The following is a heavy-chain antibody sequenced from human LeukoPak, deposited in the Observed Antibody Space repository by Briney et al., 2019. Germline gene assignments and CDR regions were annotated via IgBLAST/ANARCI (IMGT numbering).Heavy chain of an antibody. CDR2: IYTSGST. V-gene: IGHV4-61*02. CDR3: ARGIHDFWSNYYYYMDV. Sequence: PSETLSLTCTVSGGSISSGSYYWSWIRQPAGKGLEWIGRIYTSGSTNYNPSLKSRVTISVDTSKNQFSLKLSSVTAADTAVYYCARGIHDFWSNYYYYMDVWGKGTTVTVSS. CDR1: GGSISSGSYY. D-gene: IGHD3-3*01. J-gene: IGHJ6*03.